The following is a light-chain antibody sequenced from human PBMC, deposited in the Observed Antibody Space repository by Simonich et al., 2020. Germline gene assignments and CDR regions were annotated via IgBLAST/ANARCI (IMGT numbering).Light chain of an antibody. J-gene: IGKJ2*01. CDR2: DAS. V-gene: IGKV3D-20*01. Sequence: EIVLTQSPGTLSLSPGERATLSCRASQSVSSSYLAWYQQKPGLAPRLLIYDASSRATGLPDRFSGSGSGTDFTLTISRLEPEDFAVYYCQQYGSSLMYTFGQGTKVEIK. CDR3: QQYGSSLMYT. CDR1: QSVSSSY.